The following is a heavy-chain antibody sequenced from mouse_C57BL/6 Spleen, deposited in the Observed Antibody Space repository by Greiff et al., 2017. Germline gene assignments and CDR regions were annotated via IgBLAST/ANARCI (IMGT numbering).Heavy chain of an antibody. D-gene: IGHD1-1*01. CDR1: GYTFTSYW. Sequence: QVQLQQPGAELVRPGSSVKLSCKASGYTFTSYWMDWVKQRPGQGLEWIGNIYPSDSETHYNQKFKDKATLTVDKSSSTAYMQLSSLTSEDSAVYYCAREGNYGTFYFDYWGQGTTLTVSS. V-gene: IGHV1-61*01. CDR2: IYPSDSET. CDR3: AREGNYGTFYFDY. J-gene: IGHJ2*01.